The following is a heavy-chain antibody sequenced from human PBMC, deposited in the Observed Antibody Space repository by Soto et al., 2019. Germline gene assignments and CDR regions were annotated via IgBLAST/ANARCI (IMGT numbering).Heavy chain of an antibody. Sequence: PGGSLRLSCAASGFTFSSYAMSWVRQAPGKGLEWVAVIISGRGSTYYADAVKGRFTISRDNTKNTLYLQMNSLRAEDTAVYYCAKNLYDWISEDKYWGQGTLVTV. J-gene: IGHJ4*02. V-gene: IGHV3-23*01. D-gene: IGHD1-20*01. CDR2: IISGRGST. CDR1: GFTFSSYA. CDR3: AKNLYDWISEDKY.